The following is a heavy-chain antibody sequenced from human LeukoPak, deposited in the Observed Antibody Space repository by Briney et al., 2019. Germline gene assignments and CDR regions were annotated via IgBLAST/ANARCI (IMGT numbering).Heavy chain of an antibody. J-gene: IGHJ4*02. V-gene: IGHV4-38-2*01. CDR1: GYSITSGYY. CDR3: ARAPVRGVNDY. D-gene: IGHD3-10*01. CDR2: IYHNGIT. Sequence: PSETLSLTCAVSGYSITSGYYWGWIRQPPGKELEWIGSIYHNGITYYNPSLKSRVTISVDTSKNHFSLKLSSVTAADTAVYYCARAPVRGVNDYWGQGTLVTVSS.